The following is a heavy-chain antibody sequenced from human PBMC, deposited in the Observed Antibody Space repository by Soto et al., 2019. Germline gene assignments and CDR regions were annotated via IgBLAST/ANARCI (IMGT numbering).Heavy chain of an antibody. CDR2: IYHTGST. CDR3: VSEIRNDPASYFDY. V-gene: IGHV4-4*02. D-gene: IGHD1-1*01. J-gene: IGHJ4*02. Sequence: PSEALSLTAADSGGSITNIIWWSWVRQPPGKGLEWIREIYHTGSTTYNPSLKSRLSISVDKSKNQISLNLRSVTAADKAVYYCVSEIRNDPASYFDYWGQGTPVTGSS. CDR1: GGSITNIIW.